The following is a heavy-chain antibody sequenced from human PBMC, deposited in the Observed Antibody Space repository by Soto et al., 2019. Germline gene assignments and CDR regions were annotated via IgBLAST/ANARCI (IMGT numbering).Heavy chain of an antibody. V-gene: IGHV4-31*03. CDR1: GDAINIAADY. D-gene: IGHD2-21*01. J-gene: IGHJ4*01. CDR3: ARGHRDCGGGSCYYFDH. Sequence: PAETLSLACTVSGDAINIAADYWSCIRQGPGRGLEWIEYISYSGKTDYNPSLKSRVALAVDASKNQFSLKLSSVTAADTAVYFCARGHRDCGGGSCYYFDHWGHGTLVTVSS. CDR2: ISYSGKT.